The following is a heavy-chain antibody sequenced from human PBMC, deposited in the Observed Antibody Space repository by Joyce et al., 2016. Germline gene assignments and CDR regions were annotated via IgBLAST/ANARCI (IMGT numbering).Heavy chain of an antibody. V-gene: IGHV3-30-3*01. CDR1: GFTLSDYV. D-gene: IGHD4-11*01. CDR3: ARDSNGAFDI. CDR2: RSSVGTNK. Sequence: AQLVESGGGVVQPGRSLRLSCAASGFTLSDYVTHWVRQAPGKGLKWVTVRSSVGTNKYYADSVKGRFTISRDSSRNTLYLQMNSLRTDDTAMYYCARDSNGAFDIWGQGTMVTVSS. J-gene: IGHJ3*02.